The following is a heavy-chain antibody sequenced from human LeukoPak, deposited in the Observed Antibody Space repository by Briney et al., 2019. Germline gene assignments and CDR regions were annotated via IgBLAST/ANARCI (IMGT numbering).Heavy chain of an antibody. CDR2: ISSSGGST. CDR1: GFTFSSYG. V-gene: IGHV3-23*01. Sequence: GGSLRLSCAASGFTFSSYGMSWVRQAPGKGLEWVSFISSSGGSTYYADSVKGRFTISRDNSKNTLYLQMKSLRAEDTAVYYCAKDSEVTAIVGYFDSWGQGTLVTVSS. J-gene: IGHJ4*02. D-gene: IGHD2-21*02. CDR3: AKDSEVTAIVGYFDS.